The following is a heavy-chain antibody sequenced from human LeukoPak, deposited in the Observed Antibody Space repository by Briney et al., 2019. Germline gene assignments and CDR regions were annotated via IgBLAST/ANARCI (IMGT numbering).Heavy chain of an antibody. Sequence: GESLKISCKGSGNTFTNYWIAWVRQVPGKGLELMGIIYPGDSNTRYSPSFQGQVTISADKSISTAYLQWSSLKASDTAMYYCARRGGDGSGYYDYWGQGTLVTVSS. CDR2: IYPGDSNT. J-gene: IGHJ4*02. V-gene: IGHV5-51*01. CDR3: ARRGGDGSGYYDY. CDR1: GNTFTNYW. D-gene: IGHD3-22*01.